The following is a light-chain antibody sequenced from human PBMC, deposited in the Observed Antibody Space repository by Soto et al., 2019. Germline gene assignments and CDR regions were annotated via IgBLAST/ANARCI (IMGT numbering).Light chain of an antibody. CDR3: RSYAGSNKSV. Sequence: QSVLTQPPSASGSPGQSVTISCTGTSSDVGGYNYVSWYQQYAGKAPKLMISEVSKRPSGVPDRFSGSKSGNTASLTVSGLQAEDEADYYCRSYAGSNKSVFGTGTKLTVL. CDR2: EVS. CDR1: SSDVGGYNY. V-gene: IGLV2-8*01. J-gene: IGLJ1*01.